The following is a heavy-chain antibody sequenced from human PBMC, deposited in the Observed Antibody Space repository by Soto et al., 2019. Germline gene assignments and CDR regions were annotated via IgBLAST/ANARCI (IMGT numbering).Heavy chain of an antibody. V-gene: IGHV1-69*09. CDR3: ARDLRRHGMDV. CDR1: GGTFSSYT. J-gene: IGHJ6*02. CDR2: IIPILGIA. Sequence: QVQLVESGAEVKKPGSSVKVSCKASGGTFSSYTISWVRQAPGQGLEWMGRIIPILGIANYAQKFQGRVTITADKSTSTAYMELSSLRSEDTAVYYCARDLRRHGMDVWGQGTTVTVSS.